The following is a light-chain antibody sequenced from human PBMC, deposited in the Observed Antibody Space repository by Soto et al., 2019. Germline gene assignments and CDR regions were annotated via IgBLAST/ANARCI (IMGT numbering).Light chain of an antibody. Sequence: EIVLTQSPGTLSLSPGERATLPCRASQSVTSSYLAWYQQKPGRAPRLLIYGASSRATGIPDRFSGSGSGTEFTLTIISLQPEDFAVYYCQQYDSSPRTFGQGTKVDIK. J-gene: IGKJ1*01. CDR2: GAS. CDR3: QQYDSSPRT. CDR1: QSVTSSY. V-gene: IGKV3-20*01.